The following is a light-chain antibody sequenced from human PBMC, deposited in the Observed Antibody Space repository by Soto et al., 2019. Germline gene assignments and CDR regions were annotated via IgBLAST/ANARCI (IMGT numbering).Light chain of an antibody. Sequence: EIVLTQSPATLSLSPGERATLSCRASQSVSSYLAWYQQKPGQAPRLLIYDASNRSTGIPARFSGSGSGTDFSLTISCLEPEDFAVYYCQQRSNWLYTFSQGTKLEIK. J-gene: IGKJ2*01. CDR1: QSVSSY. CDR2: DAS. V-gene: IGKV3-11*01. CDR3: QQRSNWLYT.